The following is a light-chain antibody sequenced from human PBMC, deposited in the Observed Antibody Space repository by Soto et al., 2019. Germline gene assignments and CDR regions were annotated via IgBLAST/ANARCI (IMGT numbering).Light chain of an antibody. CDR1: STDVGGYNH. Sequence: QSALTQPRSVTGSPGQSVTISCTGTSTDVGGYNHVSWYQKHPGKAPKFMVYDVSKRPSGVPDRFSGSKSGNTASLTISGLQAEDEADYYCCSYAGSYTWVFGGGTKLTVL. J-gene: IGLJ3*02. V-gene: IGLV2-11*01. CDR2: DVS. CDR3: CSYAGSYTWV.